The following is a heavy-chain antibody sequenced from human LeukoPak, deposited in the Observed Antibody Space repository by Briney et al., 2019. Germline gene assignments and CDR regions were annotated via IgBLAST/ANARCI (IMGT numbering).Heavy chain of an antibody. Sequence: ASVTVSCKASGYTFTINYMHWVRQAPGQGLEWMGIINPSGGSTSYAQKFQGRVTMTRDTSTSTVYMELSSLRSEDTAVYYCARALVGATIFDYWGQGTLVTVSS. CDR3: ARALVGATIFDY. V-gene: IGHV1-46*01. CDR2: INPSGGST. D-gene: IGHD1-26*01. J-gene: IGHJ4*02. CDR1: GYTFTINY.